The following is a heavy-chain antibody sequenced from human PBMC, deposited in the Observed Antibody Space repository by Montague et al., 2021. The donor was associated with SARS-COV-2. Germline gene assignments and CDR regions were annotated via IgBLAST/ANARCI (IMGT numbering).Heavy chain of an antibody. V-gene: IGHV3-21*01. CDR3: ARNLGSGWAFFDY. Sequence: SLRLSCAASGFTFSSYGMNWVRQAPGKGLEWVSSISSSSSYIYYADSVKGRFIISRDNAKNSLYLQMNSLRAEDTAVYYCARNLGSGWAFFDYWGQGTLVTVSS. CDR2: ISSSSSYI. J-gene: IGHJ4*02. CDR1: GFTFSSYG. D-gene: IGHD6-19*01.